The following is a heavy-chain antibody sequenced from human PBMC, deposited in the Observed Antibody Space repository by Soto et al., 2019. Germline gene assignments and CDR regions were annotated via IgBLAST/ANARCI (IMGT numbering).Heavy chain of an antibody. J-gene: IGHJ6*03. CDR3: ARGSRPDDYNYYYYMDV. CDR1: GFNFSSYD. CDR2: IGTAGDT. Sequence: EVQLVESGGGLVQPGGSLRLSCAASGFNFSSYDMHWVRQVTGTGLEGVSVIGTAGDTYYPGSVKGRFTISRENAKNSLYLQMNSLRAGDTAVYYCARGSRPDDYNYYYYMDVWGKGTTVTVSS. V-gene: IGHV3-13*01. D-gene: IGHD6-6*01.